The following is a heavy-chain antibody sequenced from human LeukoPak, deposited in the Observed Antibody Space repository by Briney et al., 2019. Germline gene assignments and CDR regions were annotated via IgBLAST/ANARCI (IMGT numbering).Heavy chain of an antibody. V-gene: IGHV3-30*14. CDR3: ARDPGWESIGPFFDF. CDR2: ISFDGSNK. CDR1: GFTFSRYA. D-gene: IGHD2/OR15-2a*01. Sequence: GGSLRLSCAASGFTFSRYAMHGVRQAPGKGLEWVAVISFDGSNKYYADSAKGRFTISRDNSKNTLYLQMNSLRAEDTAVYYCARDPGWESIGPFFDFWVQGTLVTVSS. J-gene: IGHJ4*02.